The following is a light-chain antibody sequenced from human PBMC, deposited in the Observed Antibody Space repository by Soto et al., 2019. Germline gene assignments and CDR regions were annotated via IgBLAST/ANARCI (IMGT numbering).Light chain of an antibody. Sequence: QAVVTQPASVSGSPGQSITISCTGTNSDVGGYNYVSWYQQHPGKAPKLMIYEVSDRPSGVSNRFSGSKSGNTASLTISGLQAEDEADYYCSSYTSSSTLVFGGGTKVTVL. V-gene: IGLV2-14*01. CDR1: NSDVGGYNY. CDR2: EVS. J-gene: IGLJ2*01. CDR3: SSYTSSSTLV.